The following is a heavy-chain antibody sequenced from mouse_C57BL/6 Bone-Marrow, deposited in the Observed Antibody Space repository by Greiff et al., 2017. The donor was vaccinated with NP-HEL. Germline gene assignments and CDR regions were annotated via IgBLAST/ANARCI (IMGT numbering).Heavy chain of an antibody. J-gene: IGHJ2*01. CDR1: GYTFTSYG. Sequence: QVQLQQSGAELARPGASVKLSCKASGYTFTSYGISWVKQRTGQGLEWIGEIYPRSGNTYYNEKFKGKARLTADKSSSTAYMELRSPKYEDSAVYVSATHGNYFDYWGQGTTLTVSS. CDR2: IYPRSGNT. V-gene: IGHV1-81*01. D-gene: IGHD2-1*01. CDR3: ATHGNYFDY.